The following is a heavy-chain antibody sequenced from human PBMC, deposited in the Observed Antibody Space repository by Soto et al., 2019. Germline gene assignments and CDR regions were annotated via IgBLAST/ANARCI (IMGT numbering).Heavy chain of an antibody. CDR2: IGGGDDT. CDR3: AKDRQDHNSVWDPFDI. Sequence: LRLSCAASGFTFSDYAMNWVRQAPGKGLEWVSSIGGGDDTYYADSVKGRFSISRDNSKSTLFLQMNNLRVEDTAIYYCAKDRQDHNSVWDPFDIWGQGTKVTVSS. D-gene: IGHD2-21*01. J-gene: IGHJ3*02. V-gene: IGHV3-23*01. CDR1: GFTFSDYA.